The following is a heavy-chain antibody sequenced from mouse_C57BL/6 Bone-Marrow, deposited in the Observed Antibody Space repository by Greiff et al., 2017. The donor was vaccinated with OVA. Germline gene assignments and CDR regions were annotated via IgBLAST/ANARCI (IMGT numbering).Heavy chain of an antibody. J-gene: IGHJ1*03. V-gene: IGHV1-81*01. CDR2: IYPRSGNT. CDR3: ARIPRFYGSSYWYFDV. Sequence: QVQLKESGAELARPGASVKLSCKASGYTFTSYGISWVKQRTGQGLEWIGEIYPRSGNTYYNEKFKGKATLTADKSSSTAYMELRSLTSEDSAVYFCARIPRFYGSSYWYFDVWGTGTTVTVSS. D-gene: IGHD1-1*01. CDR1: GYTFTSYG.